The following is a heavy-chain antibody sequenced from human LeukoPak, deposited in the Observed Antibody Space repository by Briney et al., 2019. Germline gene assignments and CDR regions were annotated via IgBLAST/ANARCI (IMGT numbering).Heavy chain of an antibody. CDR3: ARYYYDSSGYYYDAFDI. CDR2: IYTSGST. J-gene: IGHJ3*02. V-gene: IGHV4-4*07. CDR1: GGSISSYY. Sequence: SETLSLTCTVSGGSISSYYWSWIRQPAGKGLEWIGRIYTSGSTNYNPSLKSRVTMSVDTSRNQFSLKLSSVTAADTAVYYCARYYYDSSGYYYDAFDIWGQGTMVTVSS. D-gene: IGHD3-22*01.